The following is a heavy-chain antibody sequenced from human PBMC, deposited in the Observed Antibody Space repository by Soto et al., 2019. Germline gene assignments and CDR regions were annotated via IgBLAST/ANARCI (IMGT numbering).Heavy chain of an antibody. V-gene: IGHV3-48*01. CDR2: ISSSSSTI. J-gene: IGHJ5*02. CDR3: ARHPERIAQIGWFDP. D-gene: IGHD6-13*01. CDR1: GFTSSSYS. Sequence: EVQLVESGGGLVQPGGSLRLSCAASGFTSSSYSMNWVRQAAGKGLEWVSYISSSSSTIYYADSVKGRFTISRDNAKNSLYLQMNSLRAEDTAVYYCARHPERIAQIGWFDPWGQGTLVTVSS.